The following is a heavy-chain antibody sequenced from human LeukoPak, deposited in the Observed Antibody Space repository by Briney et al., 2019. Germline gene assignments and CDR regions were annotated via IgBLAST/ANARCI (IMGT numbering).Heavy chain of an antibody. V-gene: IGHV1-18*01. Sequence: ASVKVSCKASGYTFTSYGISWVRQAPGQGLEWMGWISAYNGNTNYAQKLQGRVTMTTDTSTSTAYMELRSLRSDDTAVYYCARAAGYSSGWVNDAFDTWGQGTMVTVSS. J-gene: IGHJ3*02. CDR2: ISAYNGNT. D-gene: IGHD6-19*01. CDR1: GYTFTSYG. CDR3: ARAAGYSSGWVNDAFDT.